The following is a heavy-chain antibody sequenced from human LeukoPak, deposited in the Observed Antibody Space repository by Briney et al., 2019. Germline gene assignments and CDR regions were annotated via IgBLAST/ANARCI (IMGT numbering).Heavy chain of an antibody. J-gene: IGHJ4*02. Sequence: SETLPLTCTVSGGSISSYYWSWIRQPPGKGLEWIGYIYYSGSTNYNPSLKSRVTISVDTSKNQFSLKLSSVTAADTAVYYCARHHELERRLVDYWGQGTLVTVSS. D-gene: IGHD1-1*01. CDR1: GGSISSYY. CDR2: IYYSGST. V-gene: IGHV4-59*08. CDR3: ARHHELERRLVDY.